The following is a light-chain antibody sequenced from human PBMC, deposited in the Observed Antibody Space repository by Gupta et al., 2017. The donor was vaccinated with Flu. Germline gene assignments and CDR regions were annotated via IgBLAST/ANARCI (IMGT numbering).Light chain of an antibody. CDR3: QHEDSSPRT. CDR2: AAS. Sequence: PSSFSASTGDRVTITWRASQGISSYLAWYQQKPGKAPKLLIYAASTVKSGVPSRFSGSGSGTDFTLAISARQSEDFANYNCQHEDSSPRTFGQGTKVEIK. V-gene: IGKV1-8*01. J-gene: IGKJ1*01. CDR1: QGISSY.